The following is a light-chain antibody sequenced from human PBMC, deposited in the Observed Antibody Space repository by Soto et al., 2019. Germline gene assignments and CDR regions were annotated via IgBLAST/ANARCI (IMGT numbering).Light chain of an antibody. CDR3: SSYAGSGTVV. CDR1: SSDVGRYNL. CDR2: EGT. J-gene: IGLJ2*01. Sequence: QSALTQPASVSGSPGQSITISCTGTSSDVGRYNLVSWYQQHPGKAPKLMIYEGTERPSGVSNRFSASKSANTASLTISGLQAEDEAHYHCSSYAGSGTVVFGGGTQLTVL. V-gene: IGLV2-23*01.